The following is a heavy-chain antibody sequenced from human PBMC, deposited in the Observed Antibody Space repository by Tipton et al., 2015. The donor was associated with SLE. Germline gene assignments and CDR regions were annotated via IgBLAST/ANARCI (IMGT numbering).Heavy chain of an antibody. Sequence: SLRLSCAASGFTFSSYEMNWVRQAPGKGLEWVSYISSSSSYIYYADSVKGRFTISRDNAKNSLYLQMNSLRAEDTAVYYCARGIAAAGFDYWGQGTLVTVSS. CDR1: GFTFSSYE. D-gene: IGHD6-13*01. CDR3: ARGIAAAGFDY. CDR2: ISSSSSYI. V-gene: IGHV3-21*05. J-gene: IGHJ4*02.